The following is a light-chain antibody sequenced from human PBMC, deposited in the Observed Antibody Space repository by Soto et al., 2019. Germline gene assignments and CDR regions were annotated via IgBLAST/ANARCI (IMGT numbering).Light chain of an antibody. CDR2: SSD. Sequence: QAVVTQPPSASGTPGQRVTISCSGSSSNIGSNPVNWYQQLPGTAPKLLIYSSDQRPSGVPDRFSGSKSGTSASLAISGLQSEDEADYYCAAWDDSLNGSWVFGGGTKLTVL. CDR1: SSNIGSNP. J-gene: IGLJ3*02. CDR3: AAWDDSLNGSWV. V-gene: IGLV1-44*01.